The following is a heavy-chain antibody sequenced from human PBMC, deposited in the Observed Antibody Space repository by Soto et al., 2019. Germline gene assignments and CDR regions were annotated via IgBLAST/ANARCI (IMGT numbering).Heavy chain of an antibody. CDR2: INPESTTI. CDR3: TSDTYGSYDH. J-gene: IGHJ4*02. D-gene: IGHD3-10*01. CDR1: GYTFSTYW. V-gene: IGHV3-74*01. Sequence: EVQLVESGGGTVQPGGSLRLSCAASGYTFSTYWMHWVRQAPGKGLVWVSRINPESTTINYADSVGCRFTFSRDSDKNTLSLQTSSLRAEDTAVYYCTSDTYGSYDHWCQGTLVTVSP.